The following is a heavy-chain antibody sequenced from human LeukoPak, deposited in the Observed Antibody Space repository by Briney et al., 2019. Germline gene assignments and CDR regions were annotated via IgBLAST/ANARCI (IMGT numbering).Heavy chain of an antibody. D-gene: IGHD6-19*01. Sequence: SETLSLTCTVSGGSISSYYWSWLRQPPGKGLEWIGRIYTSGSTNYNPSLKSRVTMSVDTSKNQFSLKLSSVTAADTAVYYCARGRRGIAVAEWFDPWGQGTLVTVSS. CDR3: ARGRRGIAVAEWFDP. V-gene: IGHV4-4*07. J-gene: IGHJ5*02. CDR1: GGSISSYY. CDR2: IYTSGST.